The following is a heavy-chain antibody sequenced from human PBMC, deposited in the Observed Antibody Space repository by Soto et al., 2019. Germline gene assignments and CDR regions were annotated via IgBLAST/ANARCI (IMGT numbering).Heavy chain of an antibody. D-gene: IGHD4-4*01. CDR3: AGLGTTVTPFDY. Sequence: QVQLQESGPGLVKPSGTLSLTCAVSGGSISSSNWWSWVRQPPGKGLEWIGEIYHSGSTNYNPSPKGRVTLTGDKAKNQFPLKVSFVPARDPAGYYCAGLGTTVTPFDYWGPGTLVPVPP. CDR1: GGSISSSNW. V-gene: IGHV4-4*02. CDR2: IYHSGST. J-gene: IGHJ4*02.